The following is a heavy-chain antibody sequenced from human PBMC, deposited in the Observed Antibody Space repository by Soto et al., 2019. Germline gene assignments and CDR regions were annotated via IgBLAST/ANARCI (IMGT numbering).Heavy chain of an antibody. CDR1: GGSVTSGRFY. CDR2: IYYTGRT. Sequence: QVQLQESGPGLVKPSETLSLTCTVSGGSVTSGRFYWSWSRQPPGKGLEWIGYIYYTGRTSYTSSLKTRVTISFATPENQFSLKLSSVPAADTAKYYCARSGASSGWLGGQGTQVTVSS. D-gene: IGHD6-19*01. J-gene: IGHJ4*02. CDR3: ARSGASSGWL. V-gene: IGHV4-61*01.